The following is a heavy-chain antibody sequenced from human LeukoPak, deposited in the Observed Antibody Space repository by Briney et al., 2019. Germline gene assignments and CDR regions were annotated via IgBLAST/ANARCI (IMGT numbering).Heavy chain of an antibody. CDR1: GGSISSSDW. J-gene: IGHJ5*02. CDR3: ARVPKAAADNWFDP. Sequence: SETLSLTCAVSGGSISSSDWWTWVRQPPGKGLEWIGEIYHSGSTSCNPSLKSRVTIPVDKSKNQFSMKLNSVTAADTAVYYCARVPKAAADNWFDPWGQGTLVTVSS. V-gene: IGHV4-4*02. CDR2: IYHSGST. D-gene: IGHD6-13*01.